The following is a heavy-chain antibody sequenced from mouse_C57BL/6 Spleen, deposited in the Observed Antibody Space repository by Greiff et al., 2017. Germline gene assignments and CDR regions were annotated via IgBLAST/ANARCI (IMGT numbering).Heavy chain of an antibody. V-gene: IGHV1-82*01. J-gene: IGHJ4*01. CDR3: ARDYDGDYGMAMDY. Sequence: VQLQQSGPELVKPGASVKISCKASGYAFSSSWMNWVKQRPGKGLEWIGRIYPGGGDTNYNGKFKGKATLTADKSSSTAYMQLSSLTSEDSAVYYCARDYDGDYGMAMDYWGQGTSVTVSS. CDR2: IYPGGGDT. CDR1: GYAFSSSW. D-gene: IGHD2-3*01.